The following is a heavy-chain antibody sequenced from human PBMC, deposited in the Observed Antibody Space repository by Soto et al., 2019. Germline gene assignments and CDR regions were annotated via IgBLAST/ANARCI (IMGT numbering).Heavy chain of an antibody. J-gene: IGHJ3*01. CDR3: TRRDSYYDRSGLGFDV. D-gene: IGHD3-22*01. CDR1: GFSLSSTGVG. CDR2: VCWDGDK. Sequence: QVTLKESGPTMVKPRRTLTQTCTFSGFSLSSTGVGVSWFRQRPGQALEGLELVCWDGDKRYSPSLENGLTITKDTSENQVVLTMTNMDPADPATYYCTRRDSYYDRSGLGFDVWGQGTMVTVSS. V-gene: IGHV2-5*02.